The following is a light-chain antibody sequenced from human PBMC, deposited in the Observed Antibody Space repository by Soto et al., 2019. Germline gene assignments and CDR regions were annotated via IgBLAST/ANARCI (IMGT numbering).Light chain of an antibody. CDR3: CSYTPSTTLV. CDR2: EVS. Sequence: QSALTQPASVSGSPGQSITISGTGTSSDVGTYNHVSWYQQHPGKAPQRIIYEVSHRLAGLSKRFSASKSGNTASLTISGLQDEDEADYYCCSYTPSTTLVFGAGTKATV. V-gene: IGLV2-14*01. CDR1: SSDVGTYNH. J-gene: IGLJ1*01.